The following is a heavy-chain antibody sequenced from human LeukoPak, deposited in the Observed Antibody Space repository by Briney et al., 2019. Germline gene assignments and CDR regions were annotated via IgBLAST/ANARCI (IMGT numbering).Heavy chain of an antibody. D-gene: IGHD3-10*01. V-gene: IGHV3-33*01. Sequence: GGSLRLSCAASGFILNDYGMHWVRQAPGKGLEWVADIWFDKNQHFADSVKGRFAISRDNSKNTVYLQINSLRAEDTAVYYCARDSYQDYYGRFDPWGQGTLVIVSS. J-gene: IGHJ5*02. CDR3: ARDSYQDYYGRFDP. CDR2: IWFDKNQ. CDR1: GFILNDYG.